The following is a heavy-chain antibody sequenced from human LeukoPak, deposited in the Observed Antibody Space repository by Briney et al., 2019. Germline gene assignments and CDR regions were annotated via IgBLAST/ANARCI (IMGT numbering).Heavy chain of an antibody. Sequence: GGSLGLSCAASGFTFSNAWMSWVRQAPGKGLEWVGRIKSTPDGGTTDYAAPVKGRFTISRDDSENILYLQMNSLKTEDTAVYYCTTYVCSGGSCYYFDYWGPGTLVTVSS. J-gene: IGHJ4*02. CDR1: GFTFSNAW. CDR2: IKSTPDGGTT. CDR3: TTYVCSGGSCYYFDY. V-gene: IGHV3-15*01. D-gene: IGHD2-15*01.